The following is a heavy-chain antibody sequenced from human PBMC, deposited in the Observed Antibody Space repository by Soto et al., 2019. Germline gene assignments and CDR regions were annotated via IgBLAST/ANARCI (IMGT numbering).Heavy chain of an antibody. J-gene: IGHJ5*02. CDR2: MSAYNGNT. D-gene: IGHD6-19*01. Sequence: QVQLVQSGAEVKKPGASVKVSCKASGYTFTSYGISWVRQAPEQGLEWMGWMSAYNGNTNYAQKLQGRVTMTPDTSPSAAYTELMSLRSADTAVYYWVRESAVAAPDPMGQGTLFTFSA. CDR1: GYTFTSYG. CDR3: VRESAVAAPDP. V-gene: IGHV1-18*01.